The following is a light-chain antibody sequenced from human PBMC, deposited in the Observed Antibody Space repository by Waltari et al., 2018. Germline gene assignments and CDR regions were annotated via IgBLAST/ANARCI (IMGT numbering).Light chain of an antibody. J-gene: IGKJ3*01. CDR2: GAS. Sequence: EIVMTQSPVTLSVSPGEGATLSCRASQTVDNALAWYQQNPGQAPSLVIYGASTRATGVPGRFSGGGSGTEFTLTISSLQSEDFAVYYCQQYNTWPLSVGPGTTVDIK. V-gene: IGKV3-15*01. CDR1: QTVDNA. CDR3: QQYNTWPLS.